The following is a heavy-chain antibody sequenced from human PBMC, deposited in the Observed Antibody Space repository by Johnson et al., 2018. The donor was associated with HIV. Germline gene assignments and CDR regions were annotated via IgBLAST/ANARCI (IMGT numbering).Heavy chain of an antibody. J-gene: IGHJ3*02. D-gene: IGHD2-21*01. CDR1: GFTFSSYG. CDR3: ARGPIARGTPFAFDI. CDR2: IKQDGTEK. V-gene: IGHV3-7*04. Sequence: VQLVESGGGVVQPGRSLRLSCAASGFTFSSYGMHWVRQAPGKGLEWVANIKQDGTEKSYGDSMRGRFTISRDNARNSLYLQMNSRRAEDTAVYYWARGPIARGTPFAFDIWGQGTMVTVSS.